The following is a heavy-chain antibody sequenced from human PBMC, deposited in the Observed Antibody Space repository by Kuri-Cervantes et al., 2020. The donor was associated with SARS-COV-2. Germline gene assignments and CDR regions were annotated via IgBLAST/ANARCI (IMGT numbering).Heavy chain of an antibody. D-gene: IGHD3-3*01. CDR1: GGSISSPTYY. J-gene: IGHJ4*02. V-gene: IGHV4-61*09. CDR2: IYASVTT. CDR3: ARAVGGFLEWLLYFDY. Sequence: LRLSCTVSGGSISSPTYYWSWIRQPAGKGLEWIGYIYASVTTKYNPSLKSRVTISVDTSKNQFSLRLSSVTAADTAVYYCARAVGGFLEWLLYFDYWGQGTLVTVSS.